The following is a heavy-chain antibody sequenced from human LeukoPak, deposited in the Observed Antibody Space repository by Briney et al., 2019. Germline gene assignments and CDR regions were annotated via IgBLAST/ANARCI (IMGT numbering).Heavy chain of an antibody. Sequence: GGSLRLPCAASGFTFSSYAMSWVRQAPGKGLEWVSAISGSGGSTYYADSVKGRFTISRDNSKNTLYLQMNSLRAEDTAVYYCAKRYLEWLGAFDIWGQGTMATVSS. CDR1: GFTFSSYA. J-gene: IGHJ3*02. CDR2: ISGSGGST. V-gene: IGHV3-23*01. CDR3: AKRYLEWLGAFDI. D-gene: IGHD3-3*01.